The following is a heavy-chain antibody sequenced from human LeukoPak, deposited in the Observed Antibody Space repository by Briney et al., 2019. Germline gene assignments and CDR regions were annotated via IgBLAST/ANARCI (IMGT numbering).Heavy chain of an antibody. Sequence: SETLSLTCAVYGGSFSGYYWSWIRQPPGKGLEWIGEINHSGSTNYNPSLKSRVTISVDTSKNQFSLKLSSVTAADTAVYYCARDYYDFWSGYYTNYYYYYYMDVWGKGTTVTISS. CDR2: INHSGST. J-gene: IGHJ6*03. CDR1: GGSFSGYY. V-gene: IGHV4-34*01. D-gene: IGHD3-3*01. CDR3: ARDYYDFWSGYYTNYYYYYYMDV.